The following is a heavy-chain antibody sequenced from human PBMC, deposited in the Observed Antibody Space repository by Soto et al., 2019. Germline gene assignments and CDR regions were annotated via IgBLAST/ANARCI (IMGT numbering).Heavy chain of an antibody. D-gene: IGHD3-3*01. CDR3: ARARRDVLRFLEWLPCYYMDV. CDR2: TRNKANSYTT. CDR1: GFTFSDHY. Sequence: EVQLVESGGGLVQPGGSLRLSCAASGFTFSDHYMDWVRQAPGKGLEWVGRTRNKANSYTTEYAASVKGRFTISRDDSNNSLYLQMNSLKTEDTAVYYCARARRDVLRFLEWLPCYYMDVWGKGTTVTVSS. J-gene: IGHJ6*03. V-gene: IGHV3-72*01.